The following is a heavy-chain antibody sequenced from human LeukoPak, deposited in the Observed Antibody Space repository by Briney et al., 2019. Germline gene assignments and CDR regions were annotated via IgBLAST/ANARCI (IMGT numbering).Heavy chain of an antibody. CDR1: GYTFTSYD. J-gene: IGHJ6*03. Sequence: ASVKVSCKASGYTFTSYDINWVRQATGQGLEWMGWMNPNSGNTGYAQKFQGRVTITRNTSISTAYMELSSLRSEDTAVYYCATGKNLGTYYYDSSGPSDEYYVDVWGKGTTVTVSS. V-gene: IGHV1-8*03. CDR2: MNPNSGNT. CDR3: ATGKNLGTYYYDSSGPSDEYYVDV. D-gene: IGHD3-22*01.